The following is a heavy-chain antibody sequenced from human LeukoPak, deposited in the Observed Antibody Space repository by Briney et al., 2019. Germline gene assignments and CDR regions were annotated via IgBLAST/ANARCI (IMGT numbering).Heavy chain of an antibody. CDR2: ISAYNGST. CDR1: GYTFTGYY. D-gene: IGHD3-22*01. J-gene: IGHJ4*02. CDR3: ARDRHKYNYDGSGYPPY. Sequence: ASVKVSCKASGYTFTGYYMHWVRQAPGQGLEWMGWISAYNGSTNYAQKLQGRVTMTTDTSTSTAYMELRSLRSDDTAVYYCARDRHKYNYDGSGYPPYWGQGTLVTVSS. V-gene: IGHV1-18*04.